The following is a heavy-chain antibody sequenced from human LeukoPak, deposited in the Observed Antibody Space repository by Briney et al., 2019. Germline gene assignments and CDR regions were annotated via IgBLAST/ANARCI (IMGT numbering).Heavy chain of an antibody. V-gene: IGHV5-51*01. CDR3: ARLRALHYYYMDV. Sequence: GESLKISCKGSGYSFTSYWIGWVRQMPGKGLEWMGIIYPGDSDTRYSLSFQGQVTISADKSISTAYLQWSSLKASDTAMYYCARLRALHYYYMDVWGKGTTVTVSS. D-gene: IGHD2/OR15-2a*01. CDR2: IYPGDSDT. J-gene: IGHJ6*03. CDR1: GYSFTSYW.